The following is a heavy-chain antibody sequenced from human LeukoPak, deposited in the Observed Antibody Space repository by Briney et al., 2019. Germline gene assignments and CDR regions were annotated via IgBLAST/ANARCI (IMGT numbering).Heavy chain of an antibody. Sequence: GRSLRLSCAASGFTFSSYGMHWVRQAPGKGLEWVAVIWYDGSNKYYADSVKGRFTISRDNSKNTLYLQMNSLRAEDTAVYYCARDPDSSSSFPYNWFDPWGQGTLDTVSS. V-gene: IGHV3-33*01. CDR3: ARDPDSSSSFPYNWFDP. D-gene: IGHD6-13*01. J-gene: IGHJ5*02. CDR2: IWYDGSNK. CDR1: GFTFSSYG.